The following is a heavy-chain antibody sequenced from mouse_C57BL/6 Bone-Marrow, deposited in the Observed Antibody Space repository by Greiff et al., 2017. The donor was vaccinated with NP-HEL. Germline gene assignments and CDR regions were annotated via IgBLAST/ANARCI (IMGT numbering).Heavy chain of an antibody. J-gene: IGHJ1*03. V-gene: IGHV2-2*01. D-gene: IGHD4-1*02. CDR2: IWSGGCT. CDR3: ATNWDVGWYCDV. CDR1: GFSLTSYG. Sequence: QVHVKQSGPGLVQPSQSLSITCTVSGFSLTSYGVHWVRQSPGKGLEWLGVIWSGGCTDYNAAFISRLSISKDNSKSQVFFKMNSLQADDTAIYYCATNWDVGWYCDVWGTGTTVTVSS.